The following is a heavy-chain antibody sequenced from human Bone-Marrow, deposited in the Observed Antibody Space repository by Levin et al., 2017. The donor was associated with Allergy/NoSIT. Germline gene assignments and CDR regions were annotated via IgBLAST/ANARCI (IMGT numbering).Heavy chain of an antibody. D-gene: IGHD6-19*01. CDR3: ARGGQWLVDAFDI. CDR1: GGSFSGYY. Sequence: SSETLSLTCAVYGGSFSGYYWSWIRQPPGKGLEWIGEINHSGSTNYNPSLKSRVTISVDTSKNQFSLKLSSVTAADTAVYYCARGGQWLVDAFDIWGQGTMVTVSS. J-gene: IGHJ3*02. CDR2: INHSGST. V-gene: IGHV4-34*01.